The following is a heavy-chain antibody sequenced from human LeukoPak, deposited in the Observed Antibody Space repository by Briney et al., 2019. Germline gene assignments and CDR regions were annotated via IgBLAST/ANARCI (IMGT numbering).Heavy chain of an antibody. CDR2: IYHSGST. J-gene: IGHJ4*02. V-gene: IGHV4-34*01. Sequence: PWETLSLTCAVYGGSFSGYYWSWIRQPPGKGLEWMGEIYHSGSTNYNPSLKSRVTISVDTSKNQFSLKLSSVTAADTAVYYCARVKGWFGRGYFDYWGQGTLVTVSS. D-gene: IGHD3-10*01. CDR1: GGSFSGYY. CDR3: ARVKGWFGRGYFDY.